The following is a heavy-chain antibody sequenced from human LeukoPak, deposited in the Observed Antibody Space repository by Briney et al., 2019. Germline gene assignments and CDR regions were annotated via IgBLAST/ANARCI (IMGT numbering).Heavy chain of an antibody. CDR1: GFTFSRYW. Sequence: GGSLRLSCAASGFTFSRYWMHWVRQAPGKGLVWVSRINSDGRSTNYADSVKGRFSISRDNAENTLYLQMNSLRVEDTAVYYCVRGADTGYSSDSWGQGTLLTVSS. D-gene: IGHD3-9*01. J-gene: IGHJ4*02. V-gene: IGHV3-74*01. CDR2: INSDGRST. CDR3: VRGADTGYSSDS.